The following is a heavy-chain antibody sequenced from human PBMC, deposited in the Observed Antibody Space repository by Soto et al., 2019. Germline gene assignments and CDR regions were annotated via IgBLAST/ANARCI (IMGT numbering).Heavy chain of an antibody. Sequence: ASVKVSCKASGYTFTSYYMHWVRQAPGQGLEWMGIINPSGGSTSYAQKFQGRVTMTRDTSTSTVYMELSSLRSEDTAVYYCASFDMWRVQLERRDAFDIWGQGTMVTVSS. V-gene: IGHV1-46*01. CDR1: GYTFTSYY. D-gene: IGHD1-1*01. CDR3: ASFDMWRVQLERRDAFDI. CDR2: INPSGGST. J-gene: IGHJ3*02.